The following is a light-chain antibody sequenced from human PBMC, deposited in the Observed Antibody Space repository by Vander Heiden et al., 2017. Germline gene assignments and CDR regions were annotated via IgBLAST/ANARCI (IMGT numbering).Light chain of an antibody. CDR1: QSVLYSYNNKNY. V-gene: IGKV4-1*01. CDR2: WAS. Sequence: DIVMTQSPDSLAVSLGERATINCKSSQSVLYSYNNKNYLAWYQQKPGQPPKLLIYWASTRECGVPDRFSGRGSGTDFTLTSSSLLAEDVAVYYCQQYYSTLTFGHGTKVEIK. J-gene: IGKJ3*01. CDR3: QQYYSTLT.